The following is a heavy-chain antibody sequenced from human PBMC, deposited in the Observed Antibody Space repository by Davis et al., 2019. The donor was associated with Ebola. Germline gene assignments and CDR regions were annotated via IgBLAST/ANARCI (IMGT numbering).Heavy chain of an antibody. D-gene: IGHD4-17*01. CDR2: ISVGGKTI. CDR3: ARQHVFDYGDYDTPFDP. Sequence: PGGSLRLSCVDSGFGFRTYDMNWVRQAPGKGLEWLSYISVGGKTIYYADSVKGRFTISSDDATNSLSLQMTSLRHEDTAVYYCARQHVFDYGDYDTPFDPWGQGTLVTVSS. V-gene: IGHV3-48*02. CDR1: GFGFRTYD. J-gene: IGHJ5*02.